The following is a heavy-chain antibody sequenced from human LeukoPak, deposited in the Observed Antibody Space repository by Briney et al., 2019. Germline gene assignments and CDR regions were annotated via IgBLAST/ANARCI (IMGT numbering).Heavy chain of an antibody. CDR3: AKVTVRGVHFHY. CDR1: GFTFSDYA. Sequence: PGGSLRLSCAASGFTFSDYAMSWVRQAPGEGLEWVSGISGSGGSTYYADSVKGRFTISRDNSKNTLYLQMNSLRAEDTVVYYCAKVTVRGVHFHYWGQGTLVTVSS. CDR2: ISGSGGST. V-gene: IGHV3-23*01. J-gene: IGHJ4*02. D-gene: IGHD3-10*01.